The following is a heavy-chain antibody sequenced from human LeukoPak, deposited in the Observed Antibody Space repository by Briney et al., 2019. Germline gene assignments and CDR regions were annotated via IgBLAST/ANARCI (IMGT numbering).Heavy chain of an antibody. J-gene: IGHJ6*03. V-gene: IGHV3-48*03. CDR2: ISSSGSPI. D-gene: IGHD2-8*01. Sequence: GGSLRLSCAASGFTFSSYEMNWVRQAPGKGLEWVSYISSSGSPIYYADSVKGRFTISRDNAKNSLYLQMNSLRAEDTAVYYCAKDRCSNGVGCYYYYMDVWGKGPRSPSP. CDR1: GFTFSSYE. CDR3: AKDRCSNGVGCYYYYMDV.